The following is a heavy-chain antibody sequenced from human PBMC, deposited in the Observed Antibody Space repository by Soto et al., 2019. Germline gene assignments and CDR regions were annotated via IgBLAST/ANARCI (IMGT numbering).Heavy chain of an antibody. J-gene: IGHJ4*02. V-gene: IGHV3-23*01. CDR1: GLTFRNFA. CDR3: AKERYKWNAGCLAS. Sequence: EVQLLESGGGVVQPGGSLRLSCAASGLTFRNFAMSWVRQAPGKGLEWVSSISGSGDSTSYADSVMGRFTISRDNSKKPRFLQMISVRAEDTAIYYCAKERYKWNAGCLASWGQGTLVTVSS. CDR2: ISGSGDST. D-gene: IGHD1-20*01.